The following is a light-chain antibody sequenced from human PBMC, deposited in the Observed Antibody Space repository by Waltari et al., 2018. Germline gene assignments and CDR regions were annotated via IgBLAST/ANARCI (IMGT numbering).Light chain of an antibody. V-gene: IGKV4-1*01. CDR3: QQYYSTPPLT. CDR1: QSVLYSSNNKNY. CDR2: WAS. Sequence: DIVMTQSPDSLAVSLGEWATINCKSSQSVLYSSNNKNYLAWYQQKPGQPPRLLIYWASTRESGVPDRFSGSGSETDFTLTISSLQAEDVAVYYCQQYYSTPPLTFGGGT. J-gene: IGKJ4*01.